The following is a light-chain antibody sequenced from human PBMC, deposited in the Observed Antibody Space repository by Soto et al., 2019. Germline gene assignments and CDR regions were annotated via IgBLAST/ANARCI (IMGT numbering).Light chain of an antibody. CDR3: QQYNNWVT. Sequence: EIVMTQSPATLSVSPGERATLTCRASQSVSSSLAWYQQKPGQAPRLLIYGASTRATGIPARFSGSRSGTEFTLTISSLQSEDFAVYYCQQYNNWVTFGGGTKVEI. V-gene: IGKV3-15*01. J-gene: IGKJ4*01. CDR2: GAS. CDR1: QSVSSS.